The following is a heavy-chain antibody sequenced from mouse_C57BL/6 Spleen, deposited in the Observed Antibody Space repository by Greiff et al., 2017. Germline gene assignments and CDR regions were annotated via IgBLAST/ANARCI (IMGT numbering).Heavy chain of an antibody. Sequence: VKVVESGAELVRPGTSVKVSCKASGYAFTNYLIEWVKQRPGQGLEWIGVINPGSGGTNYNEKFKGKATLTADKSSSTAYMQLSSLTSEDSAVYFCARSVRGYGSDYWGQGTTLTVSS. CDR3: ARSVRGYGSDY. V-gene: IGHV1-54*01. J-gene: IGHJ2*01. CDR2: INPGSGGT. D-gene: IGHD1-1*01. CDR1: GYAFTNYL.